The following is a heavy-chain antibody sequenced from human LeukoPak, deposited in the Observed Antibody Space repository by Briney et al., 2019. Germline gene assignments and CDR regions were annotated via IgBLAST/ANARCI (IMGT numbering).Heavy chain of an antibody. Sequence: SVKVSCKASGGTFSSYAISWVRQAPGQGLEWMGRIIPILDIANYAQKFQGRVTITADKSTSTAYMELSSLRSEDTAVYYCAILQGTYRSAFDYWGQGTLVTVSS. D-gene: IGHD2-15*01. CDR3: AILQGTYRSAFDY. J-gene: IGHJ4*02. CDR1: GGTFSSYA. CDR2: IIPILDIA. V-gene: IGHV1-69*04.